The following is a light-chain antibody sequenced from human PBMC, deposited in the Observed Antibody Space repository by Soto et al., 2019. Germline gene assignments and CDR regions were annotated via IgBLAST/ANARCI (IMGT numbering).Light chain of an antibody. J-gene: IGKJ1*01. Sequence: DSQLTKSPYTLSASVGDRAIITCRASQSISSWLAWYQQKPGKAPKLLIYDASSLESGVPSRFSGSASGTEFTLTISSLQPDDFATYYCQQYHSSWTFGQGTKVDI. V-gene: IGKV1-5*01. CDR1: QSISSW. CDR3: QQYHSSWT. CDR2: DAS.